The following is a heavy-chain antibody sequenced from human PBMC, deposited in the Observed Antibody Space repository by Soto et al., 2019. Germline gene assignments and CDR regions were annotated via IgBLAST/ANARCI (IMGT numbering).Heavy chain of an antibody. CDR1: RFTFSYYA. J-gene: IGHJ3*02. V-gene: IGHV3-30*14. Sequence: GGSLRLSCAASRFTFSYYAMHWIRQAPGKGLEWVAVILSDGSKQYYAESVKGRFTISRDNSKSTLYLQMNSLRVEDAAVYYCVGTIAVAGPDAFYMWGQGTMVSVSS. CDR3: VGTIAVAGPDAFYM. CDR2: ILSDGSKQ. D-gene: IGHD6-19*01.